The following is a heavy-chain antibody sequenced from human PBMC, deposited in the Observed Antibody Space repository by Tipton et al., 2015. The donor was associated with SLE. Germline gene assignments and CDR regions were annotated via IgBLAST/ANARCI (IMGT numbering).Heavy chain of an antibody. D-gene: IGHD3-3*01. CDR2: MNPNSGDT. V-gene: IGHV1-8*01. CDR1: GDTFSSYD. J-gene: IGHJ6*03. CDR3: ARGVEWWPYYMDV. Sequence: QLVQSGAEVKKPGASVKVSCKASGDTFSSYDINWVRQAAGQGLEWMGRMNPNSGDTDYAQKFQGRVTMTRDTSITTAYLEVSRLRSEDTAVYYCARGVEWWPYYMDVWGKGTTVTVSS.